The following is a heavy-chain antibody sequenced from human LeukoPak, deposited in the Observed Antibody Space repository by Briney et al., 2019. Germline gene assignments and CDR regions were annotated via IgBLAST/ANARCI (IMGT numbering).Heavy chain of an antibody. CDR1: GGSISSSSYY. Sequence: SETLSLTCTVSGGSISSSSYYWGWIRQPPGKGLEWIGSIYYSGSTYYNPSLKSRVTISVDTSKNQFSLKLSSVTAADTAVYYCAKVSGAVVTIYYYYMDVWGKGTTVTVSS. CDR3: AKVSGAVVTIYYYYMDV. V-gene: IGHV4-39*01. CDR2: IYYSGST. D-gene: IGHD4-23*01. J-gene: IGHJ6*03.